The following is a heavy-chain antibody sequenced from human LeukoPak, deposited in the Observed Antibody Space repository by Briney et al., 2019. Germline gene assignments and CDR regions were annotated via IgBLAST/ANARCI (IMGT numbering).Heavy chain of an antibody. Sequence: GGSLRLSCAASGFTFSSYAMSWVRQAPGKGLEWVSAISGSGGSTYYADSVKGRFTISRDNSKNTLYLQMNSLRAEDTGVYYCASTTVTTLPDYYGMDVWGQGTTVTVSS. CDR1: GFTFSSYA. V-gene: IGHV3-23*01. CDR3: ASTTVTTLPDYYGMDV. D-gene: IGHD4-17*01. J-gene: IGHJ6*02. CDR2: ISGSGGST.